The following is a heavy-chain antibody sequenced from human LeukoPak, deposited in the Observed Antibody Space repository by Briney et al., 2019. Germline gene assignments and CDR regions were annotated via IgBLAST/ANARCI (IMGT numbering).Heavy chain of an antibody. CDR2: ISFDGGNK. CDR1: GFTFNNYA. CDR3: ARDGIVGSPLFKFDY. D-gene: IGHD1-26*01. V-gene: IGHV3-30-3*01. J-gene: IGHJ4*02. Sequence: GGSLRLSCAASGFTFNNYAIHWVRQAPGKGLEWVALISFDGGNKYYADSVKGRFTISSDNSKNTLYLQMNSLRAEDTAVYYCARDGIVGSPLFKFDYWGQGTLVTVSS.